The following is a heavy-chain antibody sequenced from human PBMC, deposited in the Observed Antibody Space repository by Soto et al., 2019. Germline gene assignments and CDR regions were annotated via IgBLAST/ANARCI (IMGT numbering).Heavy chain of an antibody. CDR3: ATRWAYYFDSSGPDAFDI. CDR2: MNPNSGGT. D-gene: IGHD3-22*01. Sequence: ASVKVSCKASGYTFTGYYMHWVRQAPGQGLEWMGWMNPNSGGTNYAQKFQGRVTMTRDTSIYTAYMELSRLRSDDTAVYYFATRWAYYFDSSGPDAFDIWGQGTLVTVSS. J-gene: IGHJ3*02. V-gene: IGHV1-2*02. CDR1: GYTFTGYY.